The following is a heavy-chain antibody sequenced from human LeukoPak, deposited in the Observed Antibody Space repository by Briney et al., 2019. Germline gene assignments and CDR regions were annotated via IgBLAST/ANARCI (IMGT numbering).Heavy chain of an antibody. J-gene: IGHJ4*02. Sequence: SETLSLTCTLSGGSISSSTYYWGWIRQPPGKGLEWIGNIYYSGSSYYNPSLKSRLTISVDTSKNQFSLSLTSVTAADTAVYYCSRLGIVPAGNIDCWGQGTLVIVSS. D-gene: IGHD2-2*01. CDR1: GGSISSSTYY. CDR2: IYYSGSS. V-gene: IGHV4-39*01. CDR3: SRLGIVPAGNIDC.